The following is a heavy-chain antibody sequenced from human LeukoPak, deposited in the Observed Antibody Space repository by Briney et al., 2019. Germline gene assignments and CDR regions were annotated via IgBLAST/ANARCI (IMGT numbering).Heavy chain of an antibody. Sequence: GASVKVSCKASGGTFSSYTISWVRQAPGQGLEWMGRIIPILGIANYEQKFQGRVTITADKSTSTAYMELSSLGSEDTAVYYCARDVAIFGVVIIDYWGQGTLVTVSS. CDR2: IIPILGIA. J-gene: IGHJ4*02. V-gene: IGHV1-69*04. CDR1: GGTFSSYT. CDR3: ARDVAIFGVVIIDY. D-gene: IGHD3-3*01.